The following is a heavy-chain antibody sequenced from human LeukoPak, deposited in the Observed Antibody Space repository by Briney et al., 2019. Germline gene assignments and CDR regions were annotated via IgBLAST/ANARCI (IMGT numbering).Heavy chain of an antibody. D-gene: IGHD1-26*01. Sequence: SETLSLTCSVSGGSISSFYWSWIRQPPGKGLEWIGYIWHSGSTNYHPSLKSRVTISIVTSKTQFSLNITSVTAADTAMYYCASASSAWPYYFNFWGQGSLVAVSS. CDR2: IWHSGST. V-gene: IGHV4-59*01. J-gene: IGHJ4*02. CDR1: GGSISSFY. CDR3: ASASSAWPYYFNF.